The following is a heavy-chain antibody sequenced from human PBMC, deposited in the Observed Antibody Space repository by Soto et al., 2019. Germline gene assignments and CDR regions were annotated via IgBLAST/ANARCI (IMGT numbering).Heavy chain of an antibody. V-gene: IGHV1-3*01. CDR2: INPGNGNT. J-gene: IGHJ4*02. D-gene: IGHD2-15*01. CDR1: VYTFTSYA. Sequence: ASVKVSCKASVYTFTSYAMHCVRQAPGQRLEWMGWINPGNGNTKCSQKFQDRVTITRDTSASTAYMELSSLRSEDTAVYYCARGESVVGDYWGQGTLVTVSS. CDR3: ARGESVVGDY.